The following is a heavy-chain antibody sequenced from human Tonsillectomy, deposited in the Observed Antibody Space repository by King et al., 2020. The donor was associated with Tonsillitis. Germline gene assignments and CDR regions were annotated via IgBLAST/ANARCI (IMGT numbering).Heavy chain of an antibody. V-gene: IGHV3-21*01. Sequence: VEGVESGVGLVKPGGSVSLSCAAAGCTVSGYSMNWVRQAPGKGLEWVSSISSSSSYIYYADSVKGRFTISRDNAKNSLYLQMNSLRAEDTAVYYCARDSGLRFLDLDAFDIWGQGTMVTVSS. CDR3: ARDSGLRFLDLDAFDI. CDR1: GCTVSGYS. CDR2: ISSSSSYI. J-gene: IGHJ3*02. D-gene: IGHD3-3*01.